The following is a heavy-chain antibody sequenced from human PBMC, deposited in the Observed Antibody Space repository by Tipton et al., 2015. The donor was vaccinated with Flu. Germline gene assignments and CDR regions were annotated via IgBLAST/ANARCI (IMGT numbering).Heavy chain of an antibody. Sequence: SLRLSCAASGFTVSSNYMSWVRQAPGKGLEWVSVIYSGGSTYYADSVKGRFTISRDNSKNTLYLQMNSLRAEDTAVYYCARGRQRGYSYALGGFDSLGQGTLVSVSS. J-gene: IGHJ4*02. CDR3: ARGRQRGYSYALGGFDS. V-gene: IGHV3-53*01. CDR2: IYSGGST. CDR1: GFTVSSNY. D-gene: IGHD5-18*01.